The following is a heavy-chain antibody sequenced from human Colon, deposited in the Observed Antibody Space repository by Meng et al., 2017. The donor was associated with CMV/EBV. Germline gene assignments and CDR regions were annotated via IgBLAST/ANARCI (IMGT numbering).Heavy chain of an antibody. V-gene: IGHV3-30-3*01. CDR3: ARARSTSNHGMDV. CDR1: GFTFSSYA. J-gene: IGHJ6*02. CDR2: ISYDGSNK. Sequence: GESLKISCAASGFTFSSYAMHWVRQAPGKGLEWVAVISYDGSNKYYADSVKGRFTISRDNSKNTLYLQMNSLRDEDTAVYYCARARSTSNHGMDVWGQGTTVTVSS. D-gene: IGHD1-1*01.